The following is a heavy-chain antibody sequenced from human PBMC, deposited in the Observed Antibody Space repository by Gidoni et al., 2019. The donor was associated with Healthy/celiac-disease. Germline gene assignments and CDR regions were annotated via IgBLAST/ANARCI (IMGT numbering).Heavy chain of an antibody. CDR2: ISSSSSTI. V-gene: IGHV3-48*01. CDR3: ARGVGVGKCYVDY. J-gene: IGHJ4*02. D-gene: IGHD3-3*01. CDR1: GFTFSSYS. Sequence: LSCAAPGFTFSSYSMNWVRQAPGKGLEWVSYISSSSSTIYYADSVKGRFTMSRDNAKNSLYQQMNSMRAEDTAVYYCARGVGVGKCYVDYWGQGTLVTVSS.